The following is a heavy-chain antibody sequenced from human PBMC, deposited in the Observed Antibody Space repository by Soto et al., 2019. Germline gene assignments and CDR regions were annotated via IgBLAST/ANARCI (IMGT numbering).Heavy chain of an antibody. CDR2: ISGSGGST. V-gene: IGHV3-23*01. D-gene: IGHD3-10*01. CDR1: GFTFSSYA. Sequence: GGSLRLSCAASGFTFSSYAMSWVRQAPGKGLEWVSAISGSGGSTYYADSVKGRFTISRDNAKNKLYLQMNSLRVEDTAVYYCTRDRGYPDSFDIWGQGTMVTVSS. J-gene: IGHJ3*02. CDR3: TRDRGYPDSFDI.